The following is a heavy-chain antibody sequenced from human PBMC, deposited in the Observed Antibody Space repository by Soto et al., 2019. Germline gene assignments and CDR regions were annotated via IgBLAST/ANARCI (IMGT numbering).Heavy chain of an antibody. D-gene: IGHD6-19*01. CDR3: ASSVAGTRWFDP. CDR2: ISGSGGST. V-gene: IGHV3-23*01. CDR1: GFTFSTYA. Sequence: GGSLRLSCAASGFTFSTYAMSWVRQAPGKGLEWVSGISGSGGSTYYADSVKGRFSISRDSSKNTLYLQMNSLRAEDTAMYYCASSVAGTRWFDPWGQGTLVTVSS. J-gene: IGHJ5*02.